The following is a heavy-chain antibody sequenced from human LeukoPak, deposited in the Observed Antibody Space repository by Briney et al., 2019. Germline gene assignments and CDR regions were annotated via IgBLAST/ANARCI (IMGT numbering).Heavy chain of an antibody. Sequence: ASVKVSCKASGYTSTGYYMLWVRQAPGQGLEWMRWINPNSGGTNYAQKFQGRVTITADESTSTAYMELSSLRSEDTAVYYCARDCSSTSCYKGGYYMDVWGKGTTVTVSS. CDR2: INPNSGGT. CDR1: GYTSTGYY. V-gene: IGHV1-2*02. D-gene: IGHD2-2*02. CDR3: ARDCSSTSCYKGGYYMDV. J-gene: IGHJ6*03.